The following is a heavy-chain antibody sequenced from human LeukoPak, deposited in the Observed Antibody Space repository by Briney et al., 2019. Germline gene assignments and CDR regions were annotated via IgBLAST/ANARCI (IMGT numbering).Heavy chain of an antibody. J-gene: IGHJ4*02. CDR1: GFAVASNY. D-gene: IGHD2-15*01. V-gene: IGHV3-53*01. Sequence: PGGSLRLSCAASGFAVASNYMSWVRQAPGKGLEWVSILYSAGATYYADSVRGRFTITRDTSKNTLNLQMNSLRADDTAIYYCASGEVGVRKFYSDPFHYWGQGTLVTVSS. CDR3: ASGEVGVRKFYSDPFHY. CDR2: LYSAGAT.